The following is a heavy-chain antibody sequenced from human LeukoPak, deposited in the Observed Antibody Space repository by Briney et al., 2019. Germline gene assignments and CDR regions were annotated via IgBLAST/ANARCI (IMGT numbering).Heavy chain of an antibody. D-gene: IGHD3-3*01. J-gene: IGHJ4*02. CDR1: GFTFDDYG. CDR3: VKDSNYDFWSGYYKGFDN. CDR2: ISRDGGRT. V-gene: IGHV3-20*04. Sequence: GGSLRLSCAASGFTSGFTFDDYGMNWVRQVPGKGLEWDSGISRDGGRTGYADSVQGRFTISRDNSRNSLHLQMNSLRVEDTAFYYCVKDSNYDFWSGYYKGFDNWGQGTLVTVSS.